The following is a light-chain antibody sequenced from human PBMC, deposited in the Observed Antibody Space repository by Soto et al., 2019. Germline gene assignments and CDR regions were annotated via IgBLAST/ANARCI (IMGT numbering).Light chain of an antibody. CDR2: EVS. CDR1: SSDVGGYNY. V-gene: IGLV2-8*02. CDR3: SSYAGSNVV. Sequence: QSALTQPPSASRAPGQSVTSSCTGTSSDVGGYNYVSWYQQHPGKAPKLMIYEVSKRPSGVPDRFSGSKSGNTASLTVSGLQAEDEADYYCSSYAGSNVVFGGGTKLTVL. J-gene: IGLJ2*01.